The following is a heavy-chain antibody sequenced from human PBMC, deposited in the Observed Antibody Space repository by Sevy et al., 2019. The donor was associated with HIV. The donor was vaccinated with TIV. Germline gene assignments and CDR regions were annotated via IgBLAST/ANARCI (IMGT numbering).Heavy chain of an antibody. D-gene: IGHD3-10*01. V-gene: IGHV3-30*03. Sequence: GGCLRLSCEASGFTFSDHGMNWVRQAPGKGLEWVALISFDGSVKYYADSVKGRFTISIDNSKNTRYLQTTGLRDEDTAVYYCAREYSSGDYGMDVWGQGTTVTVSS. CDR3: AREYSSGDYGMDV. J-gene: IGHJ6*02. CDR2: ISFDGSVK. CDR1: GFTFSDHG.